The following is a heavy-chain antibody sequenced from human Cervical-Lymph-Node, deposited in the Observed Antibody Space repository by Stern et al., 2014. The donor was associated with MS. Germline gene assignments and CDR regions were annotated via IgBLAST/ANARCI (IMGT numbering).Heavy chain of an antibody. D-gene: IGHD1-1*01. V-gene: IGHV3-30*01. CDR1: GFGFSSYA. CDR2: ISYDGSNE. CDR3: ARGLQEGGTYFQH. J-gene: IGHJ1*01. Sequence: QVQLVQSGGVVVQPGRSLKLSCAASGFGFSSYAMHWVRQAPGQGLEWVAVISYDGSNEYYADSVKGRFTISRDNSKNTMYLQMNSLRVEDTAVYFCARGLQEGGTYFQHWGQGTLVTVSS.